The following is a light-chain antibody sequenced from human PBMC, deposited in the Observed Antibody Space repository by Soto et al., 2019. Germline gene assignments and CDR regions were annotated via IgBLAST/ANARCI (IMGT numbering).Light chain of an antibody. Sequence: DIPMTQSPSTLSASVGDRVTITCRASQSISIWLAWYQQKPGRAPNLLIYGTSSLESGVPSRFSGSASGTEFTLTISSLQPDDFPTYYCQHYNDYSWTFGQGTKVEIK. V-gene: IGKV1-5*03. CDR1: QSISIW. J-gene: IGKJ1*01. CDR3: QHYNDYSWT. CDR2: GTS.